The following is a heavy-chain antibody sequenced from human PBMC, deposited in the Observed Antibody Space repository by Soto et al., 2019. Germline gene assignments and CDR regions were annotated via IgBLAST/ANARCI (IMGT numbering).Heavy chain of an antibody. Sequence: PWRSLRLSCAAAGFTFDDFAMHWVLQAPGKGLEWVSGISWNSGSIGYADSVKGRFTISRDNAKNSLYLQMNSLRAEDTALYYCAKVGTTWDYYYYMDVWGKGTTVTVSS. J-gene: IGHJ6*03. V-gene: IGHV3-9*01. D-gene: IGHD1-7*01. CDR1: GFTFDDFA. CDR2: ISWNSGSI. CDR3: AKVGTTWDYYYYMDV.